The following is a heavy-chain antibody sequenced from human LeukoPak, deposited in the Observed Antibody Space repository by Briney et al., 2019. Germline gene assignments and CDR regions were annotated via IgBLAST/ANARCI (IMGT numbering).Heavy chain of an antibody. CDR1: GFTFSDYF. CDR2: ISSSGDTI. J-gene: IGHJ3*02. Sequence: GGSLRLSCAASGFTFSDYFMSWIRQAPGKGLECVSYISSSGDTIYYADSVKGRFTISRDNAKNSLYLQMNSLRAEDTAVYYCARDRGTWDAFDIWGQGTMVTVSS. V-gene: IGHV3-11*01. D-gene: IGHD1-7*01. CDR3: ARDRGTWDAFDI.